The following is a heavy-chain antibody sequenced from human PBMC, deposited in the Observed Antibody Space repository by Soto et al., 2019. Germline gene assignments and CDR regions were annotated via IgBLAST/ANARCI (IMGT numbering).Heavy chain of an antibody. CDR3: ARLQMIAFGGHVYRSFDI. Sequence: QVQLQESGPGLVKPSGTLSLTCAVSGGSISSNYWWTWVRQPPGKGLEWIGEMYHSGSTNYNPSLQSRVTISVDKSKNQFFLTLTSVTAADTAVYYCARLQMIAFGGHVYRSFDIRGQGTLVTVSS. J-gene: IGHJ3*02. CDR1: GGSISSNYW. D-gene: IGHD3-16*01. V-gene: IGHV4-4*02. CDR2: MYHSGST.